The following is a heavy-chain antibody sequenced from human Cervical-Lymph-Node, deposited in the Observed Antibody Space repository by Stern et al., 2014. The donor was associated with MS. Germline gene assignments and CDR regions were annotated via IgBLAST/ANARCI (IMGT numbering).Heavy chain of an antibody. CDR3: ARDQGSALDY. CDR1: GYTFTGYY. J-gene: IGHJ4*02. CDR2: INPNTGGT. Sequence: QVQLMQSGAEVKKPGASVRVSCTASGYTFTGYYVYWVRQAPGQGLEWMGSINPNTGGTNYPQKFQGRVTMTRDTSINTAYMELTRLNSDDTAVYYCARDQGSALDYWGQGTLVTVSS. D-gene: IGHD2-15*01. V-gene: IGHV1-2*02.